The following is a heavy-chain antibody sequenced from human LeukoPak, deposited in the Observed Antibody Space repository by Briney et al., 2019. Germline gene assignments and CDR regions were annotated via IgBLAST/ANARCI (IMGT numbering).Heavy chain of an antibody. CDR2: ITGNGGST. J-gene: IGHJ4*02. CDR3: ARRDDYSAYDC. CDR1: GFTFSTYI. D-gene: IGHD5-24*01. Sequence: GGSLRLSCSASGFTFSTYIMHWVRQAPGKGLETVSAITGNGGSTFYADSVKGRFTISRDNSKNTLYLQMSSLRAEDKAMYYCARRDDYSAYDCWGQGTLVTVSS. V-gene: IGHV3-64D*06.